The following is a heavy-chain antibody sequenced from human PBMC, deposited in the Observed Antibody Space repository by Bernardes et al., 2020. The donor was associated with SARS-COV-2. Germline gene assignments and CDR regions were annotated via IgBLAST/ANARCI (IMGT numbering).Heavy chain of an antibody. CDR2: ISSSSSYI. CDR1: GFTFSSYS. CDR3: ASPRGYSSGPFDY. Sequence: GGSLIRSCAASGFTFSSYSMNWVRQAPGKGLEWVSSISSSSSYIYYADSVKGRFTISRDNAKNSLYLQMNSLRAEDTAVYYCASPRGYSSGPFDYWGQGTLVTVSS. D-gene: IGHD6-19*01. J-gene: IGHJ4*02. V-gene: IGHV3-21*01.